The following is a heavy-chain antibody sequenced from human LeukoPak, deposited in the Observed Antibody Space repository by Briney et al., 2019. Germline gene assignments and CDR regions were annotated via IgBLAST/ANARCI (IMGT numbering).Heavy chain of an antibody. CDR2: IYCSGST. CDR1: GGSISSYY. Sequence: PSETLSLTCTVSGGSISSYYWSWIRQPPGKGLEWIGYIYCSGSTNYNPSLKSRVTISVDTSKNQFSLKLSSVTAADTAVYYRARLRGSGSYYYYYYGMDVWGQGTTVTVSS. CDR3: ARLRGSGSYYYYYYGMDV. V-gene: IGHV4-59*01. J-gene: IGHJ6*02. D-gene: IGHD3-10*01.